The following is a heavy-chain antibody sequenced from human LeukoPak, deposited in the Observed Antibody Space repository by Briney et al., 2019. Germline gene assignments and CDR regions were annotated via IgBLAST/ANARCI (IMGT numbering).Heavy chain of an antibody. CDR1: GFTFSSYG. Sequence: GGSLRLSCPASGFTFSSYGMHWVRPAPGKGLELVPVISYDGSNKYYADSVKGRFNISRDNSKNTLYLQMNSLRAEDTAVYYCAKDSYYGSVPSGMDVWGKGTTVTVSS. D-gene: IGHD3-10*01. CDR2: ISYDGSNK. CDR3: AKDSYYGSVPSGMDV. J-gene: IGHJ6*04. V-gene: IGHV3-30*18.